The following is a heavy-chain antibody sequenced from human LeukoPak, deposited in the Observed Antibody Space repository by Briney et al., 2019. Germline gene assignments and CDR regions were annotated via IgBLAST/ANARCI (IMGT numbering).Heavy chain of an antibody. CDR1: GYTFTSYY. CDR2: INPTGGST. J-gene: IGHJ4*02. CDR3: ARESTAFDY. V-gene: IGHV1-46*01. Sequence: ASVKVSCKASGYTFTSYYMHWVRQAPGQGLEWMGLINPTGGSTSYAQQFQGRISMSRHTSTSTVYMEMSSLTSEDTALYYCARESTAFDYWGQGTLVTVSS.